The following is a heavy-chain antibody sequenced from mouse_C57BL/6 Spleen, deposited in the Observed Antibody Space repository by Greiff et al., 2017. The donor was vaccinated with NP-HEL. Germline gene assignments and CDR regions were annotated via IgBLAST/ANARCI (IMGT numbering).Heavy chain of an antibody. Sequence: VQLQQSGTVLARPGASVKMSCKTSGYTFTSYWMHWVKQRPGQGLEWIGAIYPGNSDTSYNQKFKGKAKLTAVTSASTAYMELSSLTNEDSAVYYCTKTTVVAGSAMDYWGQGTSVTVSS. CDR2: IYPGNSDT. D-gene: IGHD1-1*01. CDR3: TKTTVVAGSAMDY. V-gene: IGHV1-5*01. J-gene: IGHJ4*01. CDR1: GYTFTSYW.